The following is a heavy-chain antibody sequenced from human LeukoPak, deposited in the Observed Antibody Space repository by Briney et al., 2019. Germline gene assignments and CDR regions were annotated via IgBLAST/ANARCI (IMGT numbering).Heavy chain of an antibody. CDR1: GGAITSGGYS. J-gene: IGHJ5*01. Sequence: SETLSLTCTVSGGAITSGGYSWNWIRQPPGKGLEWIGCIYDRGPAYYNPSLKSRFTISVDRPKNQFFLNVASLTAADTAVYYCARSRQASGLFNSWGQGTLVVVSS. V-gene: IGHV4-30-2*01. CDR2: IYDRGPA. D-gene: IGHD3-10*01. CDR3: ARSRQASGLFNS.